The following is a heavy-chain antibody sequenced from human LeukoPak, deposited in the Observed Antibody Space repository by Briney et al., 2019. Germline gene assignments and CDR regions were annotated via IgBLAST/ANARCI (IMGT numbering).Heavy chain of an antibody. V-gene: IGHV7-4-1*02. D-gene: IGHD3-22*01. J-gene: IGHJ4*02. CDR2: INTNTGNP. CDR1: GYTFTSYA. CDR3: ASRHYSDRSGYYSGGVDY. Sequence: ASVNVSCKASGYTFTSYAMHWVRQAPGQRLEWMGRINTNTGNPTYAQGFTGRFVFSLDTSVSTAYLQISSLKAEDTAVYYCASRHYSDRSGYYSGGVDYWGQGTLVTVSS.